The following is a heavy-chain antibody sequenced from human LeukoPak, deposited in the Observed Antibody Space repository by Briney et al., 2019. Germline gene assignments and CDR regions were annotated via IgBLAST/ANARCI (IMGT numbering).Heavy chain of an antibody. CDR1: GGSISSYY. V-gene: IGHV4-59*01. CDR2: IYYSGST. D-gene: IGHD4-17*01. J-gene: IGHJ3*02. Sequence: PSETLSLTCTVSGGSISSYYWSWIRQPPGKGLEWIGYIYYSGSTNYNPSLKSRVTISVDTSKNQFSLKLSSVTAADTAVYYCARVYGDYLAFDIWGQGTMVTVSS. CDR3: ARVYGDYLAFDI.